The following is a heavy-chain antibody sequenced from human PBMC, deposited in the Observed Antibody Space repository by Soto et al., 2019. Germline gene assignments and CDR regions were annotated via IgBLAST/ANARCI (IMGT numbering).Heavy chain of an antibody. CDR2: IKEDGSDK. Sequence: EVQLVESGGGLVQPGGSLRLSRAASGFTFSTYWMTWVRQAPGKGLEWVANIKEDGSDKNYVDSVKGRFTISRDNAKNSLYLQMTSLRVEDTALYYCARGGSESDYWGQGTLVIVSS. J-gene: IGHJ4*02. V-gene: IGHV3-7*01. CDR3: ARGGSESDY. CDR1: GFTFSTYW.